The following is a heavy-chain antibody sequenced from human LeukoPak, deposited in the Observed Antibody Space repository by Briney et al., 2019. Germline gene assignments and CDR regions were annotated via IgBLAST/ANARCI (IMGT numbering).Heavy chain of an antibody. CDR2: INWNGGST. CDR1: GFTFSSYA. CDR3: ARVSSSNFYYYMDV. Sequence: PGRSLRLSCAASGFTFSSYAMHWVRQAPGKGLEWVSGINWNGGSTGYADSVKGRFTISRDNAKNSLYLQMNSLRAEDTALYHCARVSSSNFYYYMDVWGKGTTVTVSS. J-gene: IGHJ6*03. V-gene: IGHV3-20*01. D-gene: IGHD6-6*01.